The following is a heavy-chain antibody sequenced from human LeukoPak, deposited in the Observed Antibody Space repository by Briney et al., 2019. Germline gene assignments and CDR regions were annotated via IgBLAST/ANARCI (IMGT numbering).Heavy chain of an antibody. V-gene: IGHV3-21*01. CDR1: GFTFNTFN. J-gene: IGHJ4*02. CDR3: ARGHYDVLAASYKWTPDY. Sequence: GGSLRLSCAASGFTFNTFNMNWVRQAPGKGLEWVSSITSDGDYIYYADSVKGRFTTSRDNAKNSLSLQLNSLRVEDTAVYYCARGHYDVLAASYKWTPDYWGQGTLVTVSS. D-gene: IGHD3-9*01. CDR2: ITSDGDYI.